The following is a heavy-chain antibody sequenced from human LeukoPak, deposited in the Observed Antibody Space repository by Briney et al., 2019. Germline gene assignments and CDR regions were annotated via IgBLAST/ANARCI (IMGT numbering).Heavy chain of an antibody. CDR2: TYYRSKVYN. J-gene: IGHJ4*02. Sequence: SAAXNWXXQSPSRGLEWLVRTYYRSKVYNEYDVCGKNRITNKPDTSKHQFSLQLHSVTPEDTAVYYCARSSISLDYWGQGTLVTVSS. CDR3: ARSSISLDY. CDR1: SAA. D-gene: IGHD2-2*01. V-gene: IGHV6-1*01.